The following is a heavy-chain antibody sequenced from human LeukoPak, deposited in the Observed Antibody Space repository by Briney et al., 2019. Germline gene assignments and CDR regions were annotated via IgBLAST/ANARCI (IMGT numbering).Heavy chain of an antibody. V-gene: IGHV3-23*01. Sequence: PGGSLRLPCEATGFSFSSYAMSWVRQAPGEGLEWVSASSGSGDSADYADAVKGRFTISRDNSKSTLYLQMTSLRVDDTAVYYCAKRATAGGFDSWGQGTLVTVSS. CDR2: SSGSGDSA. CDR3: AKRATAGGFDS. J-gene: IGHJ4*02. D-gene: IGHD6-13*01. CDR1: GFSFSSYA.